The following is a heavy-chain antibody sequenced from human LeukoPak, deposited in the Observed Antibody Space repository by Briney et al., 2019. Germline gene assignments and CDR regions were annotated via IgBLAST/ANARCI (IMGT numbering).Heavy chain of an antibody. Sequence: SETLSLTCTVSGGSISSSSYYWGWIRQPPGKGLEWIGSIYYSGSTYYNPSLKSRVTISVDTSKNQFSLKLSSVTAADTAVYYCAGGRRDAYNYNYWGQGTLVTVSS. J-gene: IGHJ4*02. V-gene: IGHV4-39*07. CDR2: IYYSGST. D-gene: IGHD5-24*01. CDR1: GGSISSSSYY. CDR3: AGGRRDAYNYNY.